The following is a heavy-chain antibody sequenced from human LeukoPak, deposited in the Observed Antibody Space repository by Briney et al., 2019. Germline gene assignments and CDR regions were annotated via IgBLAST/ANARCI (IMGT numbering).Heavy chain of an antibody. V-gene: IGHV3-48*01. J-gene: IGHJ2*01. Sequence: GGSLRLSCAASGFAFSDYGMNWVRQAPGKGLEWVSYISSGSTTIYYADSVRGRFTISRDNGRNSLYLQMNSLRAEDTGLYSCAGLRRFSYAWYFDLWGRGTLVTVSS. CDR3: AGLRRFSYAWYFDL. CDR1: GFAFSDYG. CDR2: ISSGSTTI. D-gene: IGHD3-16*01.